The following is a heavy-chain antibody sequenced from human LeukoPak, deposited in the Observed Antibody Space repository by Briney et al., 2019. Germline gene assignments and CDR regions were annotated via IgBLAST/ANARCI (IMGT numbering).Heavy chain of an antibody. CDR3: ARDLMGIAYRGAFYY. V-gene: IGHV3-7*03. CDR1: GFTFGSYW. CDR2: IKQDESEK. D-gene: IGHD6-13*01. Sequence: GGSLRLSCAASGFTFGSYWMSWVRQAPGKGLEWVANIKQDESEKYYVDSVKGRFTISRDNAKNSLYLQMNSLRAEDTAVYYCARDLMGIAYRGAFYYWGQGTLVTVSS. J-gene: IGHJ4*02.